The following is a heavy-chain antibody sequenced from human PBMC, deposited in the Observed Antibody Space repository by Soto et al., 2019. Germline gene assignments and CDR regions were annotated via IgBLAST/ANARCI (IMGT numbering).Heavy chain of an antibody. D-gene: IGHD3-16*01. CDR3: VGWGSPYYFDY. V-gene: IGHV1-46*01. J-gene: IGHJ4*02. Sequence: ASVKVSCKASGYTFTNYYIHWVRQAPGQGLEWMGIINPSGGSTSYAQKFQGRVTMTRDTSTSTVYMELSSLRSEDTAVYYCVGWGSPYYFDYWGQGTLVTVSS. CDR1: GYTFTNYY. CDR2: INPSGGST.